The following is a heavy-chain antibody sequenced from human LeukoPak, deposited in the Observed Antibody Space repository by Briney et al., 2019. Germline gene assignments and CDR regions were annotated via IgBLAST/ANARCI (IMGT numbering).Heavy chain of an antibody. V-gene: IGHV3-48*01. CDR2: ISSSSSTI. CDR3: VPNPG. Sequence: PGGSLRLSFAASGFTFSGFGMNWVRQAPGKGLEWVSYISSSSSTIYYADSVKGRFTISRDNAKNSLYLQMNSLRAEDTAVYYCVPNPGWRRGTLVIVSS. CDR1: GFTFSGFG. J-gene: IGHJ4*02. D-gene: IGHD1-14*01.